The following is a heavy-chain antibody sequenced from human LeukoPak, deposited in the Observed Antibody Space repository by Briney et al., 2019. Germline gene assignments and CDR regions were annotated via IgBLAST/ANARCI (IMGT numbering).Heavy chain of an antibody. CDR2: TSSSSSYI. V-gene: IGHV3-21*01. Sequence: PGGSLRLSCAASGFTFSSYSMNWVRQAPGKGLEWVSSTSSSSSYIYYADSVKGRFTISRDNAKNSLYLQMNSLRAEDTAVYYCARDSSQVGAIDYWGQGTLVTVSS. CDR1: GFTFSSYS. J-gene: IGHJ4*02. CDR3: ARDSSQVGAIDY. D-gene: IGHD1-26*01.